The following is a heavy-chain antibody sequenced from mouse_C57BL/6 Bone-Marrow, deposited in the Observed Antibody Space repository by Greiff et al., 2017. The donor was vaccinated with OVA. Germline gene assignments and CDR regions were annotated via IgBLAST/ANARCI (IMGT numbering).Heavy chain of an antibody. CDR3: ARGLITTVVAPYYFDY. Sequence: EVQLQQSGAELVKPGASVKLSCTASGFNIKDYYMHWVKQRTEQGLEWIGRIDPEDGETKYSPNFPGKATITADTSSNTDYLRLSSLTSEDTAVYYCARGLITTVVAPYYFDYWGKGTTLTVSS. CDR1: GFNIKDYY. D-gene: IGHD1-1*01. CDR2: IDPEDGET. J-gene: IGHJ2*01. V-gene: IGHV14-2*01.